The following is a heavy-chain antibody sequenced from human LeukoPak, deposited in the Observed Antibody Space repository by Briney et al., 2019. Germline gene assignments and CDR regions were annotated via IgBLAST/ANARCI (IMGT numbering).Heavy chain of an antibody. CDR3: ARQFDSYFYYYLDV. CDR2: LYHPDST. Sequence: SETLSLTCAVSGHPINSAYYWVWIRQPPGKGLEWIGSLYHPDSTYYNPSLESRVTMSVDTSRNQFSLKLSFVTAADTAVYYCARQFDSYFYYYLDVWGTGTTVTVSS. CDR1: GHPINSAYY. J-gene: IGHJ6*03. D-gene: IGHD3-10*01. V-gene: IGHV4-38-2*01.